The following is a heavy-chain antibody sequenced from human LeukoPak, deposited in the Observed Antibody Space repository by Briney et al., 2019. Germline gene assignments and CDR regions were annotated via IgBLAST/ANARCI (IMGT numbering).Heavy chain of an antibody. D-gene: IGHD1-26*01. CDR2: IYYSGST. J-gene: IGHJ4*02. Sequence: SETLSLTCTVSGGSISSYYWSWIRQPPGKGLEWIGYIYYSGSTNYNPSLKSRVTISVDTSKDQFSLKLSSVTAAGTAVYYCARHRSGSYYKSFYFDYWGQGTLVTVSS. CDR1: GGSISSYY. CDR3: ARHRSGSYYKSFYFDY. V-gene: IGHV4-59*08.